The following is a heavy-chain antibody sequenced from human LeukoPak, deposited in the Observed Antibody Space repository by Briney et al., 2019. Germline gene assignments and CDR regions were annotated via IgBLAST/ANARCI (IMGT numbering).Heavy chain of an antibody. CDR1: GYTFISYG. CDR3: ARGLGVVTAQSEQPKPRYFDL. Sequence: ASVMVSFKASGYTFISYGISWVRQAPGQGLEWMGWISGYNGNTNYAQNLQGRVTMTTDTSTSTAYMELRSLRSDDTAVYYCARGLGVVTAQSEQPKPRYFDLWGRGTQVTVSS. J-gene: IGHJ2*01. D-gene: IGHD2-21*02. V-gene: IGHV1-18*01. CDR2: ISGYNGNT.